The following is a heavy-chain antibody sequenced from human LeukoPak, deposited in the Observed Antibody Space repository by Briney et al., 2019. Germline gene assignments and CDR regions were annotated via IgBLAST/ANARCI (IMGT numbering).Heavy chain of an antibody. J-gene: IGHJ4*02. V-gene: IGHV3-74*01. CDR2: ISIDGSTT. D-gene: IGHD2-2*01. Sequence: PGGSLRLSCVGSGFTFSSYWMHWVRQGPGKGLEWVSRISIDGSTTTYADSVKGRFTISRDNAKNTAYLQMNSLRAEDTAVYYCAKGSIPAAMIYYFDYWGQGTLVTVSS. CDR3: AKGSIPAAMIYYFDY. CDR1: GFTFSSYW.